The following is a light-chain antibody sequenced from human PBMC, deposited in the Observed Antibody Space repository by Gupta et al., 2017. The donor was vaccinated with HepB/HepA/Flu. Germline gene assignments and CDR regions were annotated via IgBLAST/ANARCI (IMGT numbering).Light chain of an antibody. J-gene: IGKJ3*01. CDR2: GAS. Sequence: EIVMTQSPATLSVSPGERATLSCRASQSVSSKLAWYQQKPGQAPRLLIYGASTRATGIPARFSGSGYGTEFTLTISSRQSEDFAVYYCQQYNNWPPFTFGHGTKVDIK. CDR3: QQYNNWPPFT. CDR1: QSVSSK. V-gene: IGKV3-15*01.